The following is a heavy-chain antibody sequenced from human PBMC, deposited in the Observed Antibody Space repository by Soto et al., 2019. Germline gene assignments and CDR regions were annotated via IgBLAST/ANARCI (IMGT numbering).Heavy chain of an antibody. Sequence: GGSLRLSCAASGFTFTRYSMNWVRQAPGKGLEWVSSISSTTNYIYYGDSMKGRFTISRDNSKNTLYVQMTSLRAEDTAVYYCAKETSPNTYYAFDFWGQGTLVTVSS. CDR1: GFTFTRYS. CDR2: ISSTTNYI. D-gene: IGHD1-26*01. J-gene: IGHJ3*01. CDR3: AKETSPNTYYAFDF. V-gene: IGHV3-21*04.